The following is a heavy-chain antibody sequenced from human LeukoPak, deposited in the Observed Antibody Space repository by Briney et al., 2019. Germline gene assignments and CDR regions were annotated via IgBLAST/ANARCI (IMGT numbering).Heavy chain of an antibody. V-gene: IGHV3-48*03. J-gene: IGHJ6*04. CDR1: GFTLSSQD. CDR3: GRGRGSV. CDR2: ILPSDSTI. Sequence: GESLSLSCSASGFTLSSQDMKWVRQPPGGGREWGSFILPSDSTIYYAEAVKGRLTNSRDNAKNSVYLQMNSLRVEGTAVYYCGRGRGSVWGKGTTVTVSS. D-gene: IGHD5-12*01.